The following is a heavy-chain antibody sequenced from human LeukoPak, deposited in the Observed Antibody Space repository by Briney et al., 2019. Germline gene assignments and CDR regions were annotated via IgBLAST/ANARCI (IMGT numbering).Heavy chain of an antibody. Sequence: ASVKVSCKASGYTFTSYAMHWVRQAPGQRLEWMGWINAGNGNTKYSQKFQGRVTITRDTSTSTAYMELRSLRSDDTAVYYCARGLTHYDSSGYNWFDPWGQGTLVTVSS. CDR2: INAGNGNT. CDR1: GYTFTSYA. J-gene: IGHJ5*02. CDR3: ARGLTHYDSSGYNWFDP. V-gene: IGHV1-3*01. D-gene: IGHD3-22*01.